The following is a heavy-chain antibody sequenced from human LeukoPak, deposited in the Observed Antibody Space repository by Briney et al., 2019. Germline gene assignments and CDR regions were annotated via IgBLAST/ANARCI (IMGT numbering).Heavy chain of an antibody. Sequence: PGGSLRLSCAASGFSFSIYAMSWVRQAPGKGLEWVSGISGGGGSTYYADSVKGRFTISRDNSRNTLYLQMNSLRAEDTAIYYCAKDDYGDDEPYDYWGQRSLLTVSS. CDR2: ISGGGGST. CDR3: AKDDYGDDEPYDY. V-gene: IGHV3-23*01. D-gene: IGHD4-17*01. CDR1: GFSFSIYA. J-gene: IGHJ4*02.